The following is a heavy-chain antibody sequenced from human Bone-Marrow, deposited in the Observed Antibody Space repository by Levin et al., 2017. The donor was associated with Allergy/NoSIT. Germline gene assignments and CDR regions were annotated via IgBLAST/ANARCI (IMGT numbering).Heavy chain of an antibody. D-gene: IGHD4-23*01. CDR3: VISPRGNSVH. J-gene: IGHJ3*01. CDR1: GNTFSSHW. Sequence: GESLKISCKVSGNTFSSHWISWVRQMPGKGLEWMGRIDPSDSYTSYSPSFQGHVTISADKSTSTADLQWSSLKASDTAMYYCVISPRGNSVHWGQGTKVTVSS. V-gene: IGHV5-10-1*01. CDR2: IDPSDSYT.